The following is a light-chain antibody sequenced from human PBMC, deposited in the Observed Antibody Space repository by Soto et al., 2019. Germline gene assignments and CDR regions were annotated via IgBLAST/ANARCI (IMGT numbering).Light chain of an antibody. CDR2: GAS. V-gene: IGKV3-20*01. CDR3: QQYNSYSQT. J-gene: IGKJ1*01. Sequence: EIVLTQSPDTLPLSVGERAALSCTASQNIPNNNLVWYQQKPGQTPTVLIYGASNRATGIPDRFSGSGSGTDFTLTISCLQPDDFATYYCQQYNSYSQTFGQGTKVDIK. CDR1: QNIPNNN.